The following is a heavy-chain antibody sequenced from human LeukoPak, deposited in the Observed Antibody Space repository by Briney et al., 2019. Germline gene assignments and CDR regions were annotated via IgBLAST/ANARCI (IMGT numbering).Heavy chain of an antibody. Sequence: GGSLRLSCAASGFTFSNAWMSWVRQAPGKGLVWVSRINSDGSSTNYADSVKGRFTISRDTAKNTLYLQMNSLRAEDTAVYYCARDSVGTGVDYWGQGTLVTVSS. CDR2: INSDGSST. CDR3: ARDSVGTGVDY. D-gene: IGHD3-10*01. J-gene: IGHJ4*02. V-gene: IGHV3-74*01. CDR1: GFTFSNAW.